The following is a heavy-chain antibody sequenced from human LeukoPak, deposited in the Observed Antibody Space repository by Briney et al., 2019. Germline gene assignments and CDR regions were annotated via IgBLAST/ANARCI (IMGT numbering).Heavy chain of an antibody. CDR1: GGTFSSYA. D-gene: IGHD2-21*01. V-gene: IGHV1-69*06. Sequence: SVKVSCKASGGTFSSYAISWVRQAPGQGLEWMGGIIPIFGTANYAQKFQGRVTITADKYTSTAYIELSSLRSEDTAVYYCASGLWKEMYSYSDYYYYYMDVWGKGTTVTVSS. CDR2: IIPIFGTA. CDR3: ASGLWKEMYSYSDYYYYYMDV. J-gene: IGHJ6*03.